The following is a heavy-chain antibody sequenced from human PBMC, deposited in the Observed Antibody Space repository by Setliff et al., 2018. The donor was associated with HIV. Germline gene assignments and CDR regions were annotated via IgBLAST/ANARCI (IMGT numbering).Heavy chain of an antibody. Sequence: PGGSLRLSCAASGFTFSSYWMHWVRQAPGKGLDYVSAISGSGTTTYYADSVRGRFTISRDNSTNTVYLQMHSLRADDTAVYYCARGGFNHAFDIWGQGTMVTVSS. V-gene: IGHV3-23*01. CDR3: ARGGFNHAFDI. D-gene: IGHD2-15*01. CDR2: ISGSGTTT. CDR1: GFTFSSYW. J-gene: IGHJ3*02.